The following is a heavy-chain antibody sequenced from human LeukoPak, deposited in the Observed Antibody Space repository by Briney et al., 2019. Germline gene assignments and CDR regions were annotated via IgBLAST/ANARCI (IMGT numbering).Heavy chain of an antibody. J-gene: IGHJ5*02. D-gene: IGHD2-15*01. V-gene: IGHV4-61*08. CDR3: ARAIVVVVAAIGETGEFDP. CDR2: IYYSGST. CDR1: GGSISSGGYY. Sequence: PSETLSLTCTVSGGSISSGGYYWSWIRQPPGKGLEWIGYIYYSGSTNYNPSLKSRVTISVDTSKNQFSLKLSSVTAADTAVYYCARAIVVVVAAIGETGEFDPWGQGTLVTVSS.